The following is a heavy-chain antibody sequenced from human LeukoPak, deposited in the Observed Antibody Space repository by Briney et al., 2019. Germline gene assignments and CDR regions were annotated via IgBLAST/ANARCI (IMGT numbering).Heavy chain of an antibody. J-gene: IGHJ4*02. Sequence: PSETLSVTCTVSGGSISSYYWSWIRQPPGKGLEWIGYIYYSGSTNYNPSLKSRVTISVDTSKNQFSLKLSSVTAADTAVYYCTRGMSPLYYFDYWGQGTLVTVSS. V-gene: IGHV4-59*08. CDR1: GGSISSYY. D-gene: IGHD3-16*01. CDR2: IYYSGST. CDR3: TRGMSPLYYFDY.